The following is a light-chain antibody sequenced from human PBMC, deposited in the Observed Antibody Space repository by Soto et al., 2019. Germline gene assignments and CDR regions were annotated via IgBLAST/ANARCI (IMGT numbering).Light chain of an antibody. Sequence: QSVLTQPPSVSAAPGQKVTISCSGSSSNIGNNYVSWYQQLPGTAPKLLLYDNNRPSGIPDRFSGSKSGTSATLGITGLQTGDEADYYCGTWDSSLSAWVFGGGTKLTVL. CDR1: SSNIGNNY. V-gene: IGLV1-51*01. CDR3: GTWDSSLSAWV. CDR2: DN. J-gene: IGLJ3*02.